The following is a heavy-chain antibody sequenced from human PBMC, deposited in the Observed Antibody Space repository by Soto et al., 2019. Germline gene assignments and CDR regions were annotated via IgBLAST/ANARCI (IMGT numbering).Heavy chain of an antibody. Sequence: ASVKVSCKVSGYTLTELSIHWVRQALGKGLEWMGGFDPEDGETIYAQKFQGRVTMTEDTSADTAYMELSSLRSEDTAVYFCATDLATVIRRGDYWGQGTLVTVSS. V-gene: IGHV1-24*01. D-gene: IGHD4-17*01. J-gene: IGHJ4*02. CDR1: GYTLTELS. CDR2: FDPEDGET. CDR3: ATDLATVIRRGDY.